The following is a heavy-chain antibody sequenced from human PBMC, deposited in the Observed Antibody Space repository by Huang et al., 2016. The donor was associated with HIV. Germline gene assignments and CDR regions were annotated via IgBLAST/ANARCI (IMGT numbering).Heavy chain of an antibody. D-gene: IGHD6-19*01. CDR1: GGSISSSSYY. V-gene: IGHV4-39*01. J-gene: IGHJ6*02. CDR3: ARHGRVAGHYYNNMDV. Sequence: LQLQESGPGLMKSSETLSLICTVSGGSISSSSYYWGWIRQPPGKGPEWIGSIYYSWNTYYNPPLKSRVTISVDTSKNQFSLKVNSVTAADTAVYYCARHGRVAGHYYNNMDVWGRGTTVTVSS. CDR2: IYYSWNT.